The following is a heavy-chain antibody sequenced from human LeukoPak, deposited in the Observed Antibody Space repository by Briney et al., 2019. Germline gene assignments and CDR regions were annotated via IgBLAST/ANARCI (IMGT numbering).Heavy chain of an antibody. D-gene: IGHD3-22*01. CDR1: GFTVSSNS. CDR3: ARLGYSSGYYASLDY. V-gene: IGHV3-53*01. CDR2: IYSDNT. J-gene: IGHJ4*02. Sequence: PGGSLRLSCTVSGFTVSSNSMSWVRQAPGKGLEWVSFIYSDNTHYSDSVKGRFTISRDNSKNTLYLQMNSLRAEDTAVYYCARLGYSSGYYASLDYWGQGTLVTVSS.